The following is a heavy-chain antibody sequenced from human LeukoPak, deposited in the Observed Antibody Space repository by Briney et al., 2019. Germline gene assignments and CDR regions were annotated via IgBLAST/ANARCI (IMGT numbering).Heavy chain of an antibody. Sequence: SETLSLTCTVSGGSISSSSYYWGWIRQPPGKGLEWIGSIYYSGSTYYNPSLKSRVTISVDTSKNQFSLHLNSVTPEDTAVYYCARESGSYSSSYRFDSWGQGTLVTVSS. J-gene: IGHJ4*02. CDR3: ARESGSYSSSYRFDS. V-gene: IGHV4-39*07. CDR2: IYYSGST. D-gene: IGHD6-6*01. CDR1: GGSISSSSYY.